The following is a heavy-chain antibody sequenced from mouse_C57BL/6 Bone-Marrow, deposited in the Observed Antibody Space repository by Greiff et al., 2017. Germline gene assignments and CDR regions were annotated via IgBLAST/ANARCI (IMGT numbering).Heavy chain of an antibody. CDR1: GYAFSSSW. D-gene: IGHD1-1*01. J-gene: IGHJ1*03. CDR3: ARGDYGSSWRVYWYFDV. CDR2: IYPGDGDT. V-gene: IGHV1-82*01. Sequence: VQRVESGPELVKPGASVKISCKASGYAFSSSWMNWVKQRPGKGLEWIGRIYPGDGDTNYNGKFKGKATLTADKSSSTAYMQLSILTSEDSAVYFCARGDYGSSWRVYWYFDVWGTGTTVTVSS.